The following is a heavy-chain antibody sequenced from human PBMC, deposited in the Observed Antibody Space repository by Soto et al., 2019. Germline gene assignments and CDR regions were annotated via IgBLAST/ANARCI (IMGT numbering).Heavy chain of an antibody. CDR1: GVSISSGSYY. D-gene: IGHD6-19*01. CDR2: IFYIGTT. Sequence: SETLSLTCTVSGVSISSGSYYWSWIRQHPGKGLEWIGSIFYIGTTYYNLSLKSRITISMDTSENQFSLKLSSVTAADTAVYYCARRASSPSLYYYYGVDVWGQGTTVTVSS. J-gene: IGHJ6*02. CDR3: ARRASSPSLYYYYGVDV. V-gene: IGHV4-31*03.